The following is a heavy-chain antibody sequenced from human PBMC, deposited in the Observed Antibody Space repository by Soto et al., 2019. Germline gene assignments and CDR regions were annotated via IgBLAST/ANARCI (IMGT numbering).Heavy chain of an antibody. D-gene: IGHD3-10*01. CDR3: ARDSETPDYYGSGSFFDY. J-gene: IGHJ4*02. CDR2: IIPIFGTA. CDR1: GGTFSSYA. V-gene: IGHV1-69*13. Sequence: GASVKVSCKASGGTFSSYAISWVRQAPGQGLEWMGGIIPIFGTANYAQKFQGRVTITADESTSTAYMELSSLRSEDTAVYYCARDSETPDYYGSGSFFDYWGQGTLVTVYS.